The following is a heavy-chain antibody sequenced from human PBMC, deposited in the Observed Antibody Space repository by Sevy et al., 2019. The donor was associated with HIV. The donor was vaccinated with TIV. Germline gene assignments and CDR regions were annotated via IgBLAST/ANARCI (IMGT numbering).Heavy chain of an antibody. V-gene: IGHV4-59*01. CDR2: IYYSGST. Sequence: SETLSLTCTVSGGSISGYYWSWIRQPPGKGLEWIGYIYYSGSTNYNPSLKNRVTMSVDTSKNQFSLKMSSVTAADTAVYYCARTPVIMITSGGVIALCQFDFWGQGTLVTVSS. D-gene: IGHD3-16*02. J-gene: IGHJ4*02. CDR1: GGSISGYY. CDR3: ARTPVIMITSGGVIALCQFDF.